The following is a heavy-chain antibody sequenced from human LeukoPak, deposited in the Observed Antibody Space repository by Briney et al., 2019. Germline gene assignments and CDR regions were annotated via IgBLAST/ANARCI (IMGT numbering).Heavy chain of an antibody. CDR3: ARRVKRYYMDV. CDR1: GGSISSGGNY. J-gene: IGHJ6*03. Sequence: PSETLSLTCTVSGGSISSGGNYWSWIRRPPGKGPEWIGYIYHSGSADYSPSLKSRVTISVDRSKNQISLRLTSVTDADTAVYYCARRVKRYYMDVWGKGTTVTVSS. V-gene: IGHV4-30-2*01. CDR2: IYHSGSA.